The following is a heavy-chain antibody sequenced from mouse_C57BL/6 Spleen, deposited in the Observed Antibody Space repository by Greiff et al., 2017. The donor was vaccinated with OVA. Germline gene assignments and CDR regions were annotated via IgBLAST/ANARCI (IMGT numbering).Heavy chain of an antibody. V-gene: IGHV10-3*01. CDR3: VRDYGSSLYYAMDY. J-gene: IGHJ4*01. D-gene: IGHD1-1*01. CDR2: IRSKSSNYAT. CDR1: GFTFNTYA. Sequence: EVQGVESGGGLVQPKGSLKLSCAASGFTFNTYAMHWVRQAPGKGLEWVARIRSKSSNYATYYADSVKDRFTISRDDSQSMLYLQMNNLKTEDTAMYYCVRDYGSSLYYAMDYWGQGTSVTVSS.